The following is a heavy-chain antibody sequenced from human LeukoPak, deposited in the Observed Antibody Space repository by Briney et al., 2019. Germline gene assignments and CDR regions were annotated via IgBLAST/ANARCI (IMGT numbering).Heavy chain of an antibody. CDR1: GGSISSSSYY. J-gene: IGHJ2*01. Sequence: RPSETLSLTCTVSGGSISSSSYYWGWIRQPPGKGLEWIGEINHSGSTNYNPSLKSRVTISVDTSKNQFSLKLSSVTAADTAVYYCARRRRAGRYWYFDLWGRGTLVTVSS. CDR2: INHSGST. V-gene: IGHV4-39*07. D-gene: IGHD6-25*01. CDR3: ARRRRAGRYWYFDL.